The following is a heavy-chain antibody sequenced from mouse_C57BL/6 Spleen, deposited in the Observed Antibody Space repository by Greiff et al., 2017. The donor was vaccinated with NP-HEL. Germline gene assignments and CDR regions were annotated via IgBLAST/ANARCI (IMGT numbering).Heavy chain of an antibody. CDR1: GYTFTSYW. CDR2: IDPSDSYT. Sequence: QVQLQQPGAELVMPGASVKLSCKASGYTFTSYWMHWVKQRPGQGLEWIGEIDPSDSYTNYNQKFKGKSTLTVDKSSSTAYMQLSSLTSEDSAVYYCASHSSGYEFAYWGQGTLVTVSA. J-gene: IGHJ3*01. V-gene: IGHV1-69*01. CDR3: ASHSSGYEFAY. D-gene: IGHD3-2*02.